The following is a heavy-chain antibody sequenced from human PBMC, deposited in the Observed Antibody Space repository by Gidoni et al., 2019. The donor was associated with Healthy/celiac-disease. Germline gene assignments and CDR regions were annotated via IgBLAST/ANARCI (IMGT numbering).Heavy chain of an antibody. CDR1: GFTFSSYA. Sequence: EVQLLESGGGLVQPGGSLRLSCAASGFTFSSYAMSWVRQAPGKGLEWVSVTGGSGGSTYDAESVKGRFTISRDNSKNTLYLQMNSLRAEETAVYYCAKGGWSDYYDSSGYYLDYWGQGTLVTGSS. V-gene: IGHV3-23*01. CDR2: TGGSGGST. CDR3: AKGGWSDYYDSSGYYLDY. D-gene: IGHD3-22*01. J-gene: IGHJ4*02.